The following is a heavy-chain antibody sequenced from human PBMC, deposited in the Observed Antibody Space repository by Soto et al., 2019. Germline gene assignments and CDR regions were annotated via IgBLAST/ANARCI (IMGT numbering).Heavy chain of an antibody. Sequence: SETLSLTCAVYGGSFSGYYWSWIRQPPGKGLEWIGEINHSGSTNYNPSLKSRVTISVDTSKNQFSLKLSSVTAADTAVYYCERGVTAAAGTGGPKFDYWGQGTLVTVSS. V-gene: IGHV4-34*01. CDR1: GGSFSGYY. CDR3: ERGVTAAAGTGGPKFDY. D-gene: IGHD6-13*01. CDR2: INHSGST. J-gene: IGHJ4*02.